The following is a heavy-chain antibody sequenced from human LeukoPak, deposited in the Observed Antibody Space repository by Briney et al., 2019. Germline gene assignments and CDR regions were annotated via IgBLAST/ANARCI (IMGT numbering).Heavy chain of an antibody. Sequence: ASVKVSWKASGYTFIGYGISWVRQAPGQGLEWMGWISGHNGNTDYAQKLQGRVTMTTDTSTSTAYMELRSLRSDDTAVYYCARDRLYCSGGSCIVYYFDYWGQGTLVTVSS. V-gene: IGHV1-18*01. D-gene: IGHD2-15*01. CDR3: ARDRLYCSGGSCIVYYFDY. CDR2: ISGHNGNT. J-gene: IGHJ4*02. CDR1: GYTFIGYG.